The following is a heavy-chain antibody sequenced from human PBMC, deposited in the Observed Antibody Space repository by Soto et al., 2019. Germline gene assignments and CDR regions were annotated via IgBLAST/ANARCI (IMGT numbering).Heavy chain of an antibody. Sequence: ESGGGLVQPGGSLRLSCAASGFTFSSYAMSWVRQAPGKGLEWVSAISGSGGSTYYADSVKGRFTISRDNSKNTLYLQMNSLRAEDTAVYYCAKDPLFYGDYALYYFDYWGQGTLVTVSS. V-gene: IGHV3-23*01. D-gene: IGHD4-17*01. CDR1: GFTFSSYA. CDR3: AKDPLFYGDYALYYFDY. J-gene: IGHJ4*02. CDR2: ISGSGGST.